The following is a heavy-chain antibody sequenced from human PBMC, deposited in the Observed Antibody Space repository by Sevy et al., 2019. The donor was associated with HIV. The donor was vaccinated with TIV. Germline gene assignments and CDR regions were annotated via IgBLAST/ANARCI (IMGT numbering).Heavy chain of an antibody. CDR1: GFIFRDRY. V-gene: IGHV3-11*05. CDR2: ISSRSSEI. Sequence: GESLKISCVASGFIFRDRYMSWIRQAPGKGLEWVSFISSRSSEINYADSVKGRFTVSRDNAKNSLYLQMNSLRAEDTAVYYCAGDFTPVASAGTGALGVWGQGTAVTVSS. D-gene: IGHD6-13*01. CDR3: AGDFTPVASAGTGALGV. J-gene: IGHJ6*02.